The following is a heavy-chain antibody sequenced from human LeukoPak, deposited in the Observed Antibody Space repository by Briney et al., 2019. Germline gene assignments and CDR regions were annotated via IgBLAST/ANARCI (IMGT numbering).Heavy chain of an antibody. CDR1: GGSFSGYY. V-gene: IGHV4-34*01. D-gene: IGHD2-8*02. CDR3: VRDARYCPDV. CDR2: INHSGST. J-gene: IGHJ6*02. Sequence: PSETLSLTCAVYGGSFSGYYWSWIRQPPGKGLEWIGEINHSGSTNYNPSLKSRVTISVDTSKNQFSLKLSSVTAADTAVYYCVRDARYCPDVWGQGTAVTVSS.